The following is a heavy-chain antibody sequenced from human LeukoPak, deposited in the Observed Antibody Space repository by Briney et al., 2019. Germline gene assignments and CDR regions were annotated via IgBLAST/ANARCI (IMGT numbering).Heavy chain of an antibody. D-gene: IGHD4-17*01. V-gene: IGHV4-39*07. CDR2: IYKTGNT. Sequence: PSETLSLTCTVSGGSISSTTYYWAWIRQPPGEGLEWIGSIYKTGNTNYSPSLKSRVTISVDTSKNQFSLKLSSVTAADTAVYYCARDQGTVTSRRFDPWGQGTLVTVSS. CDR1: GGSISSTTYY. CDR3: ARDQGTVTSRRFDP. J-gene: IGHJ5*02.